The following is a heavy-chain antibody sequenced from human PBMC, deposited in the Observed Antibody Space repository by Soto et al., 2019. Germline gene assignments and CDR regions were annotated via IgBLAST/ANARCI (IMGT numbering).Heavy chain of an antibody. Sequence: EVQLLESGGGPVQPGGSLRPSCEASGLTFGNMAWSWVRQAPGRGLKGSSTISVRGGSTYYADSVKGRFTITRDNSKNTIYLQMDRLGAEDTAAYRCAKGLYYYDSSGYRIFDSWGQGTLVTVSS. CDR2: ISVRGGST. D-gene: IGHD3-22*01. CDR1: GLTFGNMA. V-gene: IGHV3-23*01. CDR3: AKGLYYYDSSGYRIFDS. J-gene: IGHJ4*02.